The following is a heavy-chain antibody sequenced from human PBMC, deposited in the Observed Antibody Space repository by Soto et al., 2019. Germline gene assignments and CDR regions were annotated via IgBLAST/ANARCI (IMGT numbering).Heavy chain of an antibody. CDR3: ASGVTIFGVVTAPLDY. CDR1: GFTFSSYW. CDR2: IKQDGSEK. Sequence: GGSLRLSCAASGFTFSSYWMSWVHQAPGKGLEWVANIKQDGSEKYYVDSVKGRFTISRDNAKNSLYLQMNSLRAEDTAVYYCASGVTIFGVVTAPLDYWGQGTLVTVSS. V-gene: IGHV3-7*01. D-gene: IGHD3-3*01. J-gene: IGHJ4*02.